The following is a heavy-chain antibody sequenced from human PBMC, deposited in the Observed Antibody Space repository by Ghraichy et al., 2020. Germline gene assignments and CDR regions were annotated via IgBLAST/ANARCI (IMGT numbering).Heavy chain of an antibody. J-gene: IGHJ6*02. CDR1: GGSTRSYY. Sequence: SQTLSLTCTVSGGSTRSYYWSWIRQTAGKGLEWIGRIYTSGSTNYNPSLRSRGMISLDTSKNQFSLTLSSVTAADTAVYYCASTYYDYWSGSSGYAIDVWGQGTTVTVSS. V-gene: IGHV4-4*07. D-gene: IGHD3-3*01. CDR3: ASTYYDYWSGSSGYAIDV. CDR2: IYTSGST.